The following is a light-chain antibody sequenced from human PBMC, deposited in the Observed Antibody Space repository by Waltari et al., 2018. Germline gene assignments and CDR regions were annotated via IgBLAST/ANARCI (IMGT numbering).Light chain of an antibody. J-gene: IGLJ2*01. CDR3: AAWDDSLKAVL. V-gene: IGLV1-44*01. CDR2: SKN. CDR1: TSNIGRNT. Sequence: SVLTQPPSASGPPGQTATISCSGSTSNIGRNTLNWYQQLPGTAPKLLTQSKNQRPSGVPDRFSGSKSGTSASLIISGLQSEDEAEYFCAAWDDSLKAVLFGGGTKLTVL.